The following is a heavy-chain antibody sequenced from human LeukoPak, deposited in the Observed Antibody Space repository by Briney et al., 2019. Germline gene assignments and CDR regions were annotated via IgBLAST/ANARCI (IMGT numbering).Heavy chain of an antibody. J-gene: IGHJ4*02. CDR2: ISGDGSRT. D-gene: IGHD3-22*01. CDR1: GFTFDYYA. V-gene: IGHV3-43*02. Sequence: PGGSLRLSCAASGFTFDYYAMHWVRQAPGEGLEWVSLISGDGSRTYYADSVKGRFTISRDNSKRSLYLQMNSLTTEDTALYYCAKDSLSLCYDSSGYLDFWGQGTLVTVSS. CDR3: AKDSLSLCYDSSGYLDF.